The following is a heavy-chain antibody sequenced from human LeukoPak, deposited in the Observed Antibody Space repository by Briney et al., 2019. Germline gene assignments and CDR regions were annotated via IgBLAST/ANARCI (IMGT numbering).Heavy chain of an antibody. J-gene: IGHJ4*02. D-gene: IGHD5-18*01. V-gene: IGHV4-61*01. Sequence: SETLSLTCTVSGDSVSSDNYYWSWIRQPPGKGLEWIAYIDYSGATKFNPSLKSRVTITLDTSKNQFSLKLSSVTAADTAVYYCARVDTVMAYYFDLWGQGTLVTVSS. CDR1: GDSVSSDNYY. CDR3: ARVDTVMAYYFDL. CDR2: IDYSGAT.